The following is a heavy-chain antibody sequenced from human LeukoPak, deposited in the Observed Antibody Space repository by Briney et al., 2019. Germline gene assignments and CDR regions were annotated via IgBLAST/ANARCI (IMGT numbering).Heavy chain of an antibody. CDR1: GYTFTSYD. J-gene: IGHJ4*02. D-gene: IGHD2-15*01. CDR2: MNPNSGNT. CDR3: ARGYCSDGSCYSQFEF. V-gene: IGHV1-8*01. Sequence: GASVKVSCKASGYTFTSYDINWVRQATGQGLEWMGWMNPNSGNTGYAQKFQGRVTMTRNTSISTAYMEVNSLRSEDTAVYYCARGYCSDGSCYSQFEFWGQGTLVTVSS.